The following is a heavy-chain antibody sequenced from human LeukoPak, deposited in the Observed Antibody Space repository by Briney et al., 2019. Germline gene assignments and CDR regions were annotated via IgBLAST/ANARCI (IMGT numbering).Heavy chain of an antibody. CDR1: GFTFSSYG. CDR2: ISYDGSNK. D-gene: IGHD6-6*01. Sequence: GRSLRLSCAASGFTFSSYGMHWVRQAPGKGLEWVAVISYDGSNKYYADSVKGRFTIPRDNSKNTLYLQMNSLRAEDTAVYYCAKDRKQLVDYYYYYMDVWGKGTTVTVSS. V-gene: IGHV3-30*18. J-gene: IGHJ6*03. CDR3: AKDRKQLVDYYYYYMDV.